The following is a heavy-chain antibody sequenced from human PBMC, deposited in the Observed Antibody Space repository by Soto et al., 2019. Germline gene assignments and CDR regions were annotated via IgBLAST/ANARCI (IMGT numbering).Heavy chain of an antibody. Sequence: ASVKVSCKASGGTFSSYTISWVRQAPGQGLEWMGRIIPILGIANYAQKFQGRVTITADKSTSTAYMELSSLRSEDTAVYYCARSMDLFLYCCFNGCPEDAFDIWGQRTTVTVSS. J-gene: IGHJ3*02. D-gene: IGHD2-15*01. CDR2: IIPILGIA. CDR3: ARSMDLFLYCCFNGCPEDAFDI. CDR1: GGTFSSYT. V-gene: IGHV1-69*02.